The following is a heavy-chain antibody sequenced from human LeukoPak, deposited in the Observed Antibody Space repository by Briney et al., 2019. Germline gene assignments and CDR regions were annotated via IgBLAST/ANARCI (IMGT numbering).Heavy chain of an antibody. CDR1: GSTVSSNY. D-gene: IGHD5-24*01. V-gene: IGHV3-53*01. Sequence: GGSLRLSCAASGSTVSSNYMSWVRQAPGKGLEWVSVIYSGGSTYYADSVKGRFTISRDNSKNTLYLQTNSLRAEDTAVYYCARVSGLEMATLRYWGQGTLVTVSS. CDR2: IYSGGST. CDR3: ARVSGLEMATLRY. J-gene: IGHJ4*02.